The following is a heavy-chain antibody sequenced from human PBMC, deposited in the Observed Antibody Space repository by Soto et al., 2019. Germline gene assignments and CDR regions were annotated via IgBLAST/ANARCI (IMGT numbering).Heavy chain of an antibody. Sequence: ASVKVSCKASGYMFTGYYMYWVRQAPGQGLEWMGWINPDSGGTNYDQKFRGRVTMTRDTSISTAYMELSSLRSDDTAVYYSARKVATFNFDHWGQGTMVTVSS. CDR1: GYMFTGYY. J-gene: IGHJ4*02. V-gene: IGHV1-2*02. CDR2: INPDSGGT. CDR3: ARKVATFNFDH. D-gene: IGHD5-12*01.